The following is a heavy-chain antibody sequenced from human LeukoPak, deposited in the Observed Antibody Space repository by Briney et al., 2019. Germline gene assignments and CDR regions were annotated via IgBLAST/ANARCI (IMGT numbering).Heavy chain of an antibody. CDR2: ISSSSIYI. J-gene: IGHJ6*03. Sequence: GGSLRLSCAASGFTFSSYSMNWVRQAPGKGLEWVSSISSSSIYIYYADSLKGRFTISRDNAKNSLYLQMNSLRAEDTAVYYCARRRGYSYGYYYMDVWGKGTTVTVSS. V-gene: IGHV3-21*01. D-gene: IGHD5-18*01. CDR1: GFTFSSYS. CDR3: ARRRGYSYGYYYMDV.